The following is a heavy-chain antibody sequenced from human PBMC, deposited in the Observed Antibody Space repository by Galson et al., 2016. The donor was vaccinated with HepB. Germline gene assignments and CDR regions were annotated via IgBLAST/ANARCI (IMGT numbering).Heavy chain of an antibody. CDR2: LSSSSSTI. CDR1: GFTLSSYS. V-gene: IGHV3-48*01. J-gene: IGHJ4*02. Sequence: SLRLSCAASGFTLSSYSMNWVRQAPGKGLEWVSYLSSSSSTIYYAASVKGRFTISRDNSKNSLYLQMNRLRAEDTAVYYCARDFDYWGQGTLVTVSS. CDR3: ARDFDY.